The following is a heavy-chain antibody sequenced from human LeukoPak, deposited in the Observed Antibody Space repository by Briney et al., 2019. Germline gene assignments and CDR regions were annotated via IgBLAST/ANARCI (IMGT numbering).Heavy chain of an antibody. CDR3: ARGDCSSTICYSPMDV. D-gene: IGHD2-2*01. J-gene: IGHJ6*03. Sequence: TSETLSLTCTVSGGSISSSSYYWGWIRQPPGKGLGWIVSIYYSGSTYYNPSLKSRVTISVDTSKNQFSLKVNSVTAADTALYYCARGDCSSTICYSPMDVWGKGTTVTVSS. CDR2: IYYSGST. CDR1: GGSISSSSYY. V-gene: IGHV4-39*07.